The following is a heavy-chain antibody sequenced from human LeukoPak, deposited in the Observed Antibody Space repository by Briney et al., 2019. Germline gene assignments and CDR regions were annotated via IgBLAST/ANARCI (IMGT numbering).Heavy chain of an antibody. CDR1: GDSINSEY. Sequence: PSETLSLTCTVSGDSINSEYWNWIRQPAGKGLEWIGRIYTSGSTNYNPSLKSRVTMSVDTSKNQFSLKLSSVTAADTAVYYCARDGGSSSWYGEAFDIWGQGTMVTVSS. J-gene: IGHJ3*02. V-gene: IGHV4-4*07. CDR3: ARDGGSSSWYGEAFDI. D-gene: IGHD6-13*01. CDR2: IYTSGST.